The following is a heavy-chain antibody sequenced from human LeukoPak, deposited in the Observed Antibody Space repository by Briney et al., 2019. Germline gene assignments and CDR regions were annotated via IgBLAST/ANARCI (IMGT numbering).Heavy chain of an antibody. D-gene: IGHD2-15*01. CDR1: GGSISSGGYY. Sequence: PSQTLSPTCTVSGGSISSGGYYWSWIRQHPGKGLEWIGYIYYSGSTYYNPSLKSRVTISVDTSKNQFSLKLSSVTAADTAVYYCVAATLSYRAFDIWGQGTMVTVSS. J-gene: IGHJ3*02. CDR3: VAATLSYRAFDI. CDR2: IYYSGST. V-gene: IGHV4-31*03.